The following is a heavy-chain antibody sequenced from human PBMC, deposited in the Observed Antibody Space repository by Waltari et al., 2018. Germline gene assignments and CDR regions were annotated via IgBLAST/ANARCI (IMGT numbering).Heavy chain of an antibody. CDR1: GGSISSPY. D-gene: IGHD6-13*01. CDR3: ARVRHSSSWYAQSYFQH. J-gene: IGHJ1*01. Sequence: QVQLQESGPGLVKPSETLSLTCTVSGGSISSPYWSWIRQPPGKGLEWIGYIYYSGSTNYNPSLKSRVTISVDTSKTQFSLKLSSVTAADTAVYYCARVRHSSSWYAQSYFQHWGQGTLVTVSS. CDR2: IYYSGST. V-gene: IGHV4-59*11.